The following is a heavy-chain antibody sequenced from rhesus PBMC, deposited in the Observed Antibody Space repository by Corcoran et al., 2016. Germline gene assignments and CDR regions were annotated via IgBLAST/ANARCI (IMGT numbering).Heavy chain of an antibody. CDR3: ARERLERRGNRFDV. J-gene: IGHJ5-1*01. CDR1: GGSISSGYYY. D-gene: IGHD1-7*02. V-gene: IGHV4-122*02. Sequence: QVQLQESGPGLVKPSETLSLTCAVSGGSISSGYYYWSWIRQPPGKGLEWIGYITYSASASYNPSLQSRVTISRDTSKNQFSLKLSSVTAADTAVYYCARERLERRGNRFDVWGAGVLVTVSS. CDR2: ITYSASA.